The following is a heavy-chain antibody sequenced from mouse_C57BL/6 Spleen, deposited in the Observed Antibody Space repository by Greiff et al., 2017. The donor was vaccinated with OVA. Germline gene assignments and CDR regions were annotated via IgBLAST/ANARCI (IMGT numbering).Heavy chain of an antibody. CDR3: TRGEGGYYAMDY. V-gene: IGHV6-6*01. CDR2: IRNKANNHAT. CDR1: GFTFSDAW. Sequence: EVKVVESGGGLVQPGGSMKLSCAASGFTFSDAWMDWVRQSPEKGLEWVAEIRNKANNHATYYAESVKGRFTISRDDSKSSVYLQMNSLRAEDTGIYYCTRGEGGYYAMDYWGQGTSVTVSS. J-gene: IGHJ4*01.